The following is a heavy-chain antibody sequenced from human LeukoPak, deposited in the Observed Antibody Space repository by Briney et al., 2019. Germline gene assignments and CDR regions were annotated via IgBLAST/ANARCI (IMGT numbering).Heavy chain of an antibody. D-gene: IGHD1-26*01. CDR1: GFTFSSYW. Sequence: GGSLRLSRAASGFTFSSYWMHWVRQAPGKGLEWVSVIYSGGSTYYADSVKGRFTISRDNSKNTLYLQMNSLRAEDTAVYYCVRVAVGATKYFDYWGQGTLVTVSS. V-gene: IGHV3-66*01. CDR2: IYSGGST. CDR3: VRVAVGATKYFDY. J-gene: IGHJ4*02.